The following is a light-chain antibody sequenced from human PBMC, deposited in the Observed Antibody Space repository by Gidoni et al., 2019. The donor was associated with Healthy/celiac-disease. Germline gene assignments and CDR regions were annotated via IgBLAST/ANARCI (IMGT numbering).Light chain of an antibody. CDR2: DVS. CDR3: SSYTSSSTLVV. CDR1: RLDVGGYTY. Sequence: QSALNQPASVSGSPGPSITISFTGTRLDVGGYTYVSCYKQHPGKAPKLMIYDVSNRPSGVSNLFSGPKSGNTASLTISGLQAEDEADYYCSSYTSSSTLVVFGGGTKLTVL. V-gene: IGLV2-14*01. J-gene: IGLJ2*01.